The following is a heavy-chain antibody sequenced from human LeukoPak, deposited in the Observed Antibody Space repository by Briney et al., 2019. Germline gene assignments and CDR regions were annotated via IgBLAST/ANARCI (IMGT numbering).Heavy chain of an antibody. CDR1: GYTFTSYG. CDR3: ASSETYSSSWYGLDY. V-gene: IGHV1-18*01. CDR2: ISAYNGNT. D-gene: IGHD6-13*01. J-gene: IGHJ4*02. Sequence: ASVKVSCKASGYTFTSYGISWVRQAPGQGPEWMGWISAYNGNTNYAQKLQGRVTMTTDTSTSTAYMELRSLRSDDTAVYYCASSETYSSSWYGLDYWGQGTLVTVSS.